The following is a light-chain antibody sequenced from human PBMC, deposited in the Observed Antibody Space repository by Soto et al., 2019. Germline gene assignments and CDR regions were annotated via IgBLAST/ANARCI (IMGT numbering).Light chain of an antibody. CDR2: DAS. V-gene: IGKV1-33*01. Sequence: DIQMTQSPSTLSASLGDRVSITCRASESIRTWLAWYRQKPGKAPNLLIYDASNLEIGVPSRFSGSGSGTHFTFTISSLQTEDIGTYYCQQYDILPITFGRGTRLEIK. J-gene: IGKJ5*01. CDR3: QQYDILPIT. CDR1: ESIRTW.